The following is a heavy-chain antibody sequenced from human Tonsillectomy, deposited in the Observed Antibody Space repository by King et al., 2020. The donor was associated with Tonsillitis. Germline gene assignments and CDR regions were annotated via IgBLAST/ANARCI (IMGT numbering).Heavy chain of an antibody. CDR2: FSGSAGGT. Sequence: VQLVESGGGLVQPVGSLRLSCAASGFTFSSFAMTCVRQAPGVRLEWVSAFSGSAGGTYYADSGKGRFTLSRHNSKNTLYLQMNSLRAEDTAVYYCAKGWVEMDAWGQGTLVTVSS. J-gene: IGHJ4*02. V-gene: IGHV3-23*04. CDR3: AKGWVEMDA. CDR1: GFTFSSFA. D-gene: IGHD5-24*01.